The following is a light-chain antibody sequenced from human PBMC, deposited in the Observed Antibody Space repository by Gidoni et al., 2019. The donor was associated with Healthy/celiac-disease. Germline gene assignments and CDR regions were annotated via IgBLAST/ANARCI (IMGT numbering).Light chain of an antibody. J-gene: IGKJ2*01. Sequence: DIQMTQSPSSLSASVGDRVTITSRASQSISSYFNWYQQKPGKAPKLLIDAASSLQSGVPSMFSGSGSGSDFTLTISSLPPEDFATYYCQQSYSTPRTFXXXTKLEIK. V-gene: IGKV1-39*01. CDR2: AAS. CDR3: QQSYSTPRT. CDR1: QSISSY.